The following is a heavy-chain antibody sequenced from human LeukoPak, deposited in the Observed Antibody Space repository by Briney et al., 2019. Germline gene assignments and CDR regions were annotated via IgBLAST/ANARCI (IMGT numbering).Heavy chain of an antibody. D-gene: IGHD3-22*01. CDR1: GGSISSYY. Sequence: SETLSLTCTVSGGSISSYYWSWIRQPPGKGLEWIGYIYYSGSTNYNPSLKSRVTISVDTSKNQFSLKLSSVTAADTAVYYCARGGYSSGYYYSRVWNWFDPWGQGTLVTVSS. J-gene: IGHJ5*02. V-gene: IGHV4-59*12. CDR2: IYYSGST. CDR3: ARGGYSSGYYYSRVWNWFDP.